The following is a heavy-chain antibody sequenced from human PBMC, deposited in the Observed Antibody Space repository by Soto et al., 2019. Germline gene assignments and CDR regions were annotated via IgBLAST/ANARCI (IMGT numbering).Heavy chain of an antibody. J-gene: IGHJ2*01. CDR1: GFIPTNYG. V-gene: IGHV3-23*01. CDR2: ISGDAGST. Sequence: EVQVLESGGGLVEPGGSLRLSCAASGFIPTNYGLSWVRQAPGKGLEWVSAISGDAGSTYYADSVKGRFTISKDISKSTVFLQMNSLRAEDTAVYYCAKTVSRWYFELWGRGTLVTVFS. CDR3: AKTVSRWYFEL.